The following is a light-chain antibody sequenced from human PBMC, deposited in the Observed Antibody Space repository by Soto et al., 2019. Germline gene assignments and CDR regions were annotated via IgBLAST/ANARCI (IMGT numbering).Light chain of an antibody. CDR2: DAS. V-gene: IGKV1-5*01. Sequence: DIQMTQSPSTLSASVGDRVTITCRASQSTSSWLAWYQQKPGKAPKLLIYDASNLESGVPSRFSGSGSGTEFTLTITSLQPDDFATYYCQQYDTYSWTFGQGTQVDVK. J-gene: IGKJ1*01. CDR1: QSTSSW. CDR3: QQYDTYSWT.